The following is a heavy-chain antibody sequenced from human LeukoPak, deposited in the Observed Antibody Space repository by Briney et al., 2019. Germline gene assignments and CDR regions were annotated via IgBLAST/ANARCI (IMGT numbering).Heavy chain of an antibody. CDR1: GFTFSGYW. J-gene: IGHJ6*02. CDR2: INSDGSNT. Sequence: PGGSLRLSCAASGFTFSGYWMHWVRQAPGKGLVWVSRINSDGSNTAYADSVKGRFTISRDNSKNTLYLQMNSLRAEDTAVYYCARYCSGGRCYLGYYYYGMDVWGQGTTVTVS. CDR3: ARYCSGGRCYLGYYYYGMDV. D-gene: IGHD2-15*01. V-gene: IGHV3-74*01.